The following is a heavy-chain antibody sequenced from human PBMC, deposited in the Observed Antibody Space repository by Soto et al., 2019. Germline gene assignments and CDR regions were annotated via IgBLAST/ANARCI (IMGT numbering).Heavy chain of an antibody. CDR1: GFTFSSFG. V-gene: IGHV3-33*01. D-gene: IGHD3-3*01. Sequence: QVQVVESGGGVVQPGRSLRLSCAASGFTFSSFGMHWVRQAPGKGLEWVSLVWYDGSKKSYGDSVKGRFITTRDNSRNTVYLQMNSLRADDTAVYYCARDASYYSLWSGYYPSRNGMDVWGQGTTVTVSS. J-gene: IGHJ6*02. CDR2: VWYDGSKK. CDR3: ARDASYYSLWSGYYPSRNGMDV.